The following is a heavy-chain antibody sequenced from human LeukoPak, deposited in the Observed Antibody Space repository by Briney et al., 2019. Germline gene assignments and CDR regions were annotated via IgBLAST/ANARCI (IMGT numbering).Heavy chain of an antibody. V-gene: IGHV3-21*01. D-gene: IGHD1-26*01. CDR3: ARDLEDSGSYSKAFDI. Sequence: GGSLRLSCAASGFTFSSYGMSWVRQAPGKGLEWVSSISSSSSYIYYADSVKGRFTISRDNAKNSLYLQMNSLRAEDTAVYYCARDLEDSGSYSKAFDIWGQGTMVTVSS. J-gene: IGHJ3*02. CDR2: ISSSSSYI. CDR1: GFTFSSYG.